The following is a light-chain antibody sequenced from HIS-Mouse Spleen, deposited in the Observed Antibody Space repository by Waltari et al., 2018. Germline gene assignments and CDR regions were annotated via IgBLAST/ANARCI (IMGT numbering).Light chain of an antibody. CDR2: AAS. CDR3: QQYYSYPFT. J-gene: IGKJ3*01. Sequence: AIRMTQSPSSFSASTGDSVTITCRASQGISSYLAWYQQKPGKAPKLLIYAASTLQSGVSSRFSGSGSGTDFTLTISCLQSEDFATYYCQQYYSYPFTFGPGTKVDIK. V-gene: IGKV1-8*01. CDR1: QGISSY.